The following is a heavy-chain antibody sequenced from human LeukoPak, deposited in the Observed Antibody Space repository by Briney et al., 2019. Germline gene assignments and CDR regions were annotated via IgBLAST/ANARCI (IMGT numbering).Heavy chain of an antibody. Sequence: GESLKISCKGSGYSFTSYWIGWVRQIPGKGLAWMGVIYPGDSDTRYSPSFQGQVTISADKSISTAYLQWSSLKASDTAMYYCARHTPYCTNGVCYQSYFDYWGQGTLVTVSS. CDR3: ARHTPYCTNGVCYQSYFDY. CDR2: IYPGDSDT. J-gene: IGHJ4*02. D-gene: IGHD2-8*01. CDR1: GYSFTSYW. V-gene: IGHV5-51*01.